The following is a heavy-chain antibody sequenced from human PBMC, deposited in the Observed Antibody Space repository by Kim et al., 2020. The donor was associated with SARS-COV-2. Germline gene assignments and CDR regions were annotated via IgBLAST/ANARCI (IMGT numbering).Heavy chain of an antibody. D-gene: IGHD3-10*01. Sequence: GGSLRLSCAASGFTFSSYGMHWDRQAPGKGLEWVAVISYDGSNKYYADSVKGRFTISRDNSKNTLYLQMNSLRAEDTAVYYCARNYGSGSYLDYWGQGTLVTVSS. CDR1: GFTFSSYG. CDR2: ISYDGSNK. CDR3: ARNYGSGSYLDY. J-gene: IGHJ4*02. V-gene: IGHV3-33*05.